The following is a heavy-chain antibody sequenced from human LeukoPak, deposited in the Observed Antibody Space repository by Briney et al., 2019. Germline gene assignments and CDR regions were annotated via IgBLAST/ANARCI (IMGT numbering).Heavy chain of an antibody. CDR1: GVSFTSSW. J-gene: IGHJ3*02. D-gene: IGHD2-2*01. Sequence: GGSLILSCVASGVSFTSSWMTWVRQAPGKGLEWVANIAGDESQKRYMDSVKGRFTISRDNAKNSLYLQLNSLRAEDTAIYYCVRDLSPVSDRNVWYAALDIWGQGTMVTVSS. CDR3: VRDLSPVSDRNVWYAALDI. V-gene: IGHV3-7*01. CDR2: IAGDESQK.